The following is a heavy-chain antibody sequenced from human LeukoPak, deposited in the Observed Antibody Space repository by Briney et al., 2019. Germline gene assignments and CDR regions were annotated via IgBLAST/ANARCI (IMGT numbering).Heavy chain of an antibody. J-gene: IGHJ4*02. D-gene: IGHD3-10*01. CDR2: INHSGST. V-gene: IGHV4-34*01. CDR3: ARTTIWFGEFRFYFDY. CDR1: GGSFSGYY. Sequence: SETLSLTCAVYGGSFSGYYWSWIRQPPGKGLEWIGEINHSGSTNYNPSLKSRVTISVDTSKNQFSLKLSSVTAAATAVYYCARTTIWFGEFRFYFDYWGQGTLVTVSS.